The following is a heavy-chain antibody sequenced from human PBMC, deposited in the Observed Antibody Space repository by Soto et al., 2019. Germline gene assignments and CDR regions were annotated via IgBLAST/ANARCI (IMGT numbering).Heavy chain of an antibody. V-gene: IGHV3-74*01. Sequence: GGSLRLSCAASGFTFSSYWMHWVRQAPGKGLVWVSCINSDGSSTSYADSVKGRFTISRDNAKNTLYLQMNSLRAEDTAVYYCARGDGYSNWGQGTLVTVSS. CDR3: ARGDGYSN. J-gene: IGHJ4*02. CDR1: GFTFSSYW. CDR2: INSDGSST. D-gene: IGHD4-4*01.